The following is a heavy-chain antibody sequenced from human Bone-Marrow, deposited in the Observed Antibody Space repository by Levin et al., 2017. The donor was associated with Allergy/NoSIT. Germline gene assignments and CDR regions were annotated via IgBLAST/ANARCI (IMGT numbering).Heavy chain of an antibody. J-gene: IGHJ4*02. V-gene: IGHV4-59*08. Sequence: SETLSLTCTVSGDSITNDFWSWIRQPPGKGLEWLGYISYSGYTNYNASLKSRVSMSIDTSKNQFSLKVTSVTAADTAVYYCARRQFNRRVSYFDFWGQGTLVPVSS. D-gene: IGHD3-10*01. CDR1: GDSITNDF. CDR3: ARRQFNRRVSYFDF. CDR2: ISYSGYT.